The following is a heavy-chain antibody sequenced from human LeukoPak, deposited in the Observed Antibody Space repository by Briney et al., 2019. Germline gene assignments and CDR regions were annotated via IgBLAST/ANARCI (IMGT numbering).Heavy chain of an antibody. J-gene: IGHJ5*02. CDR2: IYYSGST. CDR1: GGSISSYY. V-gene: IGHV4-59*01. D-gene: IGHD3-22*01. Sequence: SETLSLTCTVSGGSISSYYWSWIRQPPGKGLEWIGYIYYSGSTNYNPSLKSRVTISVDTSKNQFSLKLSSVTAADTAVYYCARMFYDSSGSRWFDPWGQGTLVTVSS. CDR3: ARMFYDSSGSRWFDP.